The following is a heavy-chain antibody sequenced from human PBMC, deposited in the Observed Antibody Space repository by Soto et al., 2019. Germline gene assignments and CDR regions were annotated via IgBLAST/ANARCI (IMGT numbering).Heavy chain of an antibody. J-gene: IGHJ4*02. CDR1: GGIFSTYA. CDR3: ARDRDDYGSGNYYNRIDF. CDR2: IIPLFGTP. D-gene: IGHD3-10*01. V-gene: IGHV1-69*01. Sequence: QVQLVQSGAEVKKPGSSVKVSCKASGGIFSTYAISWLRQAPGQGLEWMGGIIPLFGTPNYAQRFQARVPITADESTSTAYMELSRLRSEDTAVYYCARDRDDYGSGNYYNRIDFWGQGTLVTVSS.